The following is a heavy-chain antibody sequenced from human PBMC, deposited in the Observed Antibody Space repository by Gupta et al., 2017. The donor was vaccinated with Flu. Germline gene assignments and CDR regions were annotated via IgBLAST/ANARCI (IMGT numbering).Heavy chain of an antibody. V-gene: IGHV3-53*01. CDR3: ARETKYVNSNYNFYGFNV. Sequence: GGSLRLSCAASGFSVSGHYMNWVRQRPGKGLEWVSVIYGGGNAYHADSVQGRFIISRDFSKNAVYLQMDNLRAEDTAMYYCARETKYVNSNYNFYGFNVWGQGTTVTVSS. CDR2: IYGGGNA. J-gene: IGHJ6*02. D-gene: IGHD1-1*01. CDR1: GFSVSGHY.